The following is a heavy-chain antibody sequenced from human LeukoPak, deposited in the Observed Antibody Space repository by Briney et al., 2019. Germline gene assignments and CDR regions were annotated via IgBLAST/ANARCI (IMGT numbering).Heavy chain of an antibody. V-gene: IGHV4-39*01. Sequence: PSETLSLTSTVSGGSISSSSYFWGWIRQPPGKGLEWIGSIYYSGSTYYNPSLKSRVTISVDMSKNQFSMKLSSVTAADTAVYYCASALWFGELELDPWGQGTLVTVSS. CDR1: GGSISSSSYF. CDR2: IYYSGST. J-gene: IGHJ5*02. CDR3: ASALWFGELELDP. D-gene: IGHD3-10*01.